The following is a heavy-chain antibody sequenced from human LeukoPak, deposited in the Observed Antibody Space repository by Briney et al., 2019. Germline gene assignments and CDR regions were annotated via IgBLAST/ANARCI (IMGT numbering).Heavy chain of an antibody. CDR1: GFTFSSHW. CDR2: IKQDGSEK. V-gene: IGHV3-7*01. CDR3: ARDPRWDTYYFDY. D-gene: IGHD1-26*01. J-gene: IGHJ4*02. Sequence: GGSLRLSCAASGFTFSSHWMSWVRQAPGKGLEWVANIKQDGSEKYYVDSVKGRFTISRDNAKNSLYLQMNSLRAEDTAVYYCARDPRWDTYYFDYWGQGTLVTVSS.